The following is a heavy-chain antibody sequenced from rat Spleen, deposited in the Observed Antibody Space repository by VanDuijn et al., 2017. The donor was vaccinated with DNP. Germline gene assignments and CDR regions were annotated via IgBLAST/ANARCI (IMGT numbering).Heavy chain of an antibody. J-gene: IGHJ2*01. CDR2: INKDSNTI. D-gene: IGHD1-7*01. CDR3: ARAGYYGYHAC. V-gene: IGHV4-2*01. Sequence: EVKLVESGGGLVQPGRSLKLSCAASGFNFNDYWMGWVRQAPGKGLEWIGEINKDSNTIKYTPSLKDKFTISRDNAQNTLYLQLSKLGSEDTAIYYCARAGYYGYHACWGQGVMVTVSS. CDR1: GFNFNDYW.